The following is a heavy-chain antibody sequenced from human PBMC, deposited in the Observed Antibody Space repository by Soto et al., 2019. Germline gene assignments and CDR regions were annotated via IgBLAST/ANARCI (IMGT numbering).Heavy chain of an antibody. V-gene: IGHV1-18*01. CDR3: ASVGRDYYDSSGYFGDAFDI. J-gene: IGHJ3*02. CDR2: ISAYNGNT. CDR1: GYTFTSYG. Sequence: GASVKVSCKASGYTFTSYGISWVRQAPGQGLEWKGWISAYNGNTNYAQKLQGRVTMTTDTSTSTAYMELRSLRSDDTVVYFCASVGRDYYDSSGYFGDAFDIWGQGTMVTVSS. D-gene: IGHD3-22*01.